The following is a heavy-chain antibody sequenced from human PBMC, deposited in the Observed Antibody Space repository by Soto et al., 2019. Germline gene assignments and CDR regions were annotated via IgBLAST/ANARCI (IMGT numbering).Heavy chain of an antibody. J-gene: IGHJ4*02. V-gene: IGHV3-23*01. CDR3: AKDERDCSGGSCYRLPFDY. D-gene: IGHD2-15*01. Sequence: EVQLLESGGGLVQPGGSLRLSCAASGFTFSSYAMSWVRQAPGKGLEWVSAISGSGGSTYYADSVKGRFTISSNNAKNTLDPQMNSLSAEDTAVYYCAKDERDCSGGSCYRLPFDYWGQGTLVTVSS. CDR2: ISGSGGST. CDR1: GFTFSSYA.